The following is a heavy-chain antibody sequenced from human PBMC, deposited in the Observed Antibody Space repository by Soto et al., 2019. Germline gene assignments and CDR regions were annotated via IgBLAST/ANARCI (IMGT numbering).Heavy chain of an antibody. Sequence: QVHLQQWGAGLLKPSETLSLTCAVYGESFIGYYWTWIRQPPGKGLEWIGEINHRGSTNYNPSLKSRVSISIDTSKNQFSLKLTSVTAADTSVSYCARTDIVTTNWFDPWGQGTLVTVSS. J-gene: IGHJ5*02. CDR2: INHRGST. CDR3: ARTDIVTTNWFDP. D-gene: IGHD5-12*01. CDR1: GESFIGYY. V-gene: IGHV4-34*02.